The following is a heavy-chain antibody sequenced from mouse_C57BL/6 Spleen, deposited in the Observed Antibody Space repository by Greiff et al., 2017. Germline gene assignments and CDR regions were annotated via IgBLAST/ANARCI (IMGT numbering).Heavy chain of an antibody. CDR2: IYPDSGST. CDR1: GYTFTSYW. V-gene: IGHV1-55*01. Sequence: QVQLQQPGAELVKPGASVKMSCKASGYTFTSYWITWVKQRPGQGLEWIGDIYPDSGSTNYNEKFKSKATMTVDTSSSTAYVQLSSLTSEDSAVYYCARNPIDYDYDAMGDWGKGASVTVAS. D-gene: IGHD1-1*02. CDR3: ARNPIDYDYDAMGD. J-gene: IGHJ4*01.